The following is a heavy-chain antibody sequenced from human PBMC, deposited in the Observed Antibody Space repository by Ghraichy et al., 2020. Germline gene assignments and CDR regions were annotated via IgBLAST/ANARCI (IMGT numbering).Heavy chain of an antibody. Sequence: GSLRLSCTVSGGSISSYYWSWIRQPPGKGLEWIGYIYYSGSTNYNLSLKSRVTISVDTSKNQFSLKLSSVTAADTAVYYCAGAATVTPDYWGQGTLVTVSS. V-gene: IGHV4-59*01. J-gene: IGHJ4*02. CDR3: AGAATVTPDY. D-gene: IGHD4-17*01. CDR1: GGSISSYY. CDR2: IYYSGST.